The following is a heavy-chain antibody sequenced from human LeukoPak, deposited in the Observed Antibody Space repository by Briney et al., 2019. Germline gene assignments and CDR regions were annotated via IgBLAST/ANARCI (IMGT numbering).Heavy chain of an antibody. CDR3: ARDANWSGYYYYGMDV. V-gene: IGHV4-61*08. CDR2: IYYSGST. J-gene: IGHJ6*02. CDR1: GGSISSSGYY. D-gene: IGHD3-3*01. Sequence: SETLSLTCTVSGGSISSSGYYWGWIRQPPGKGLEWIGYIYYSGSTNYNPSLKSRVTISVDTSKNQFSLKLSSVTAADTAVYYCARDANWSGYYYYGMDVWGQGTTVTVSS.